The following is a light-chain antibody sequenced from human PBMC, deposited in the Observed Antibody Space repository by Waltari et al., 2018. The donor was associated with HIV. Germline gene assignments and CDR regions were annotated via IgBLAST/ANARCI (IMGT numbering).Light chain of an antibody. V-gene: IGKV3-20*01. Sequence: EIVLTQSPGTLSSSPGERATLSCRARQSVTSSFLSWYQQKPGQAPRLLIFGASSRATGIPDRFSGGGSVTDFTLTISRLEPEDFAVYYCQQYGSSPLTFGGGTKVDIK. CDR2: GAS. CDR3: QQYGSSPLT. CDR1: QSVTSSF. J-gene: IGKJ4*01.